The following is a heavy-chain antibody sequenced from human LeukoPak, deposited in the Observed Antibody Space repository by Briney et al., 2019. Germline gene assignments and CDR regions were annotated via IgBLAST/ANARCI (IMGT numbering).Heavy chain of an antibody. J-gene: IGHJ3*02. D-gene: IGHD1-26*01. Sequence: ASVKVSCKASGYTFTSYAMNWVRQAPGQGLEWMGIINPSGGSTSYAQKFQGRVTMTRDMSTSTVYMELSSLRSEDTAVYYCARVGTSGSTPDAFDIWGQGTMVTVSS. V-gene: IGHV1-46*01. CDR3: ARVGTSGSTPDAFDI. CDR2: INPSGGST. CDR1: GYTFTSYA.